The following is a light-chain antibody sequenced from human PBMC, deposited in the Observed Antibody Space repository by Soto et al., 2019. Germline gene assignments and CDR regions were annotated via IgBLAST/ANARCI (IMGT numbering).Light chain of an antibody. V-gene: IGKV3-15*01. CDR1: QSVRDN. J-gene: IGKJ3*01. CDR3: QHYDSWPPL. CDR2: GAS. Sequence: EIMMTQSPATLSVSPGERATLSCRASQSVRDNLAWYQQKPGQAPRLLIYGASTSTSGIPAKFSGSGSLTDFTLTTSSLRSEDFAVYFCQHYDSWPPLFGPGTKVDLK.